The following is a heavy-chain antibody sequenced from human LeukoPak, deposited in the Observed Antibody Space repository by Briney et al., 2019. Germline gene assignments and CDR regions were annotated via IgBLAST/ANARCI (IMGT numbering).Heavy chain of an antibody. V-gene: IGHV4-61*02. CDR3: ARDSSSPRVKYFQH. CDR1: GGSIRTGSYY. J-gene: IGHJ1*01. CDR2: IFTSGST. D-gene: IGHD6-6*01. Sequence: PSQTLSLTCTVSGGSIRTGSYYWSWIRQPAGKELQWIGRIFTSGSTNYNPPLKSRVTISVDTSKNQFSLKLSSVTAADTAVYYCARDSSSPRVKYFQHWGQGTLVTVPS.